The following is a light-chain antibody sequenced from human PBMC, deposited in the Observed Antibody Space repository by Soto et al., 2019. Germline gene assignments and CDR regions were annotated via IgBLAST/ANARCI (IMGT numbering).Light chain of an antibody. CDR3: QQYYNTPFT. Sequence: DIVMTQSPDSLAVSLGERATINCKSSQSVLYSSNNKNYLAWYQQNPGQPPKLLIYWASTRESGVPDRFSGSGCGTDFTLTINSLQAEDVAVYYCQQYYNTPFTFGPGTKVYIK. CDR2: WAS. CDR1: QSVLYSSNNKNY. J-gene: IGKJ3*01. V-gene: IGKV4-1*01.